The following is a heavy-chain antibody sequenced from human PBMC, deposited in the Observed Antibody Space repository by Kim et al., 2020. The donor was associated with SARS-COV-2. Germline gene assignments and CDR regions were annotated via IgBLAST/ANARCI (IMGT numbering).Heavy chain of an antibody. V-gene: IGHV3-23*01. CDR3: AEWGSSDAFDI. J-gene: IGHJ3*02. CDR2: T. Sequence: TYYADSVKGRFTISRDNSKNTLYLQMNSLRAEDTAVYYCAEWGSSDAFDIWGQGTMVTVSS. D-gene: IGHD2-2*01.